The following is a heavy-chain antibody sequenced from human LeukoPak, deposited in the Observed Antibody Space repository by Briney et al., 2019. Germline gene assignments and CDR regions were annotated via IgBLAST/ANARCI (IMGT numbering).Heavy chain of an antibody. V-gene: IGHV3-64*01. D-gene: IGHD6-19*01. CDR2: ISKNGRNT. Sequence: PGGSLRLSCAASGFTFSSYSMNWVRQAPGKGLEFVSAISKNGRNTYYGNSMKGRFTISRDISKNTLYLQMGSLRPEDMAVYYCARVDSGSACASWGQGILVTVSS. CDR3: ARVDSGSACAS. CDR1: GFTFSSYS. J-gene: IGHJ1*01.